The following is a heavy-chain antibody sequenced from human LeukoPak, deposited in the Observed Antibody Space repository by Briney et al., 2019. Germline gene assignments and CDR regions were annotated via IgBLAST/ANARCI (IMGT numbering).Heavy chain of an antibody. CDR1: GGTFSSYA. CDR3: ARDPPAWSRNYYYGMDV. Sequence: ASVKVSCKASGGTFSSYAISWVRQAPGQGLEWMGRIIPILGIANYAQKFQGRVTITADKSTSTAYMELSSLRSEDTAVYYCARDPPAWSRNYYYGMDVWGQGTTVTVSS. V-gene: IGHV1-69*04. D-gene: IGHD1-1*01. J-gene: IGHJ6*02. CDR2: IIPILGIA.